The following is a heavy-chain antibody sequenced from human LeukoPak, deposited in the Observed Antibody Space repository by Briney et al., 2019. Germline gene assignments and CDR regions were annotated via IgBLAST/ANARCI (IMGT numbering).Heavy chain of an antibody. CDR1: GYTFTGYY. Sequence: ASVKVSCKASGYTFTGYYMHWVRQAPGQGLEWMGWINPNSGGTNYAQKFQGRVTMTRDTSISTAYMELSRLRSDDTAVYYCARDLGIAAAGAQYYYYYMDVWGKGTTVTVSS. CDR3: ARDLGIAAAGAQYYYYYMDV. V-gene: IGHV1-2*02. CDR2: INPNSGGT. J-gene: IGHJ6*03. D-gene: IGHD6-13*01.